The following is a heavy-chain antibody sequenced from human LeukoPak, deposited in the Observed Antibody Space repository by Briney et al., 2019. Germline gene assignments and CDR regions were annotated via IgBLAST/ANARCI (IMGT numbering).Heavy chain of an antibody. J-gene: IGHJ5*02. CDR3: ARFLVEPGIAVAGTGFDP. Sequence: GESLKISCKGSGYTFTSYGISWVRQAPGQGLEWMGWISAYNGNTNYAQKLQGRVTMTTDTSTSTAYMELRSLRSDDTAVYYCARFLVEPGIAVAGTGFDPWGQGTLVTVSS. V-gene: IGHV1-18*01. D-gene: IGHD6-19*01. CDR1: GYTFTSYG. CDR2: ISAYNGNT.